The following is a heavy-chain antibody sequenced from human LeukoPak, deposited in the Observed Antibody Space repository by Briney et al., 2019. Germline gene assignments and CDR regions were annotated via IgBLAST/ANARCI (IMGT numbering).Heavy chain of an antibody. D-gene: IGHD6-13*01. J-gene: IGHJ6*04. CDR2: IYTSGST. CDR1: GGPFSSYY. CDR3: AREGTAKELLMDV. V-gene: IGHV4-4*07. Sequence: PSETLSLTCAVYGGPFSSYYWSWIRQPAGKGLEWIGRIYTSGSTNYNPSLKSRVTMSVDTSKNQFSLKLSSVTAADTAVYYCAREGTAKELLMDVWGKGTTVTVSS.